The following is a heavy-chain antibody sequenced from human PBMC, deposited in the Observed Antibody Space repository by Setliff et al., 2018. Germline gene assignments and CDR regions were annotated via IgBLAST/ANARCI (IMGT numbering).Heavy chain of an antibody. CDR3: AKFVGYTYGYDY. CDR2: ISGSGSTI. J-gene: IGHJ4*02. Sequence: GGSLRLSCVGSGFTISGYAMTWVRQVPGKGLEWISYISGSGSTIYYADSVKGRFTISKDNAKNSLYLQMNNLRAEDTALYFCAKFVGYTYGYDYWGRGTLVTVSS. CDR1: GFTISGYA. V-gene: IGHV3-48*03. D-gene: IGHD5-18*01.